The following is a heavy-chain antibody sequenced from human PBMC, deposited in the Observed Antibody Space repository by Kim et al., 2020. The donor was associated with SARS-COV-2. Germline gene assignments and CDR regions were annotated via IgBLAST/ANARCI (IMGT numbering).Heavy chain of an antibody. Sequence: GGSLRLSCAASGFTFSSYEMNWVRQAPGKGLEWVSYISSSGSTIYYADSVKDRFTISRDNAKNSLYLQMNSLRAEDTAVYYCARALITPVYYYDSSGYPRKLDYWGHGTLVTVSS. CDR2: ISSSGSTI. D-gene: IGHD3-22*01. CDR3: ARALITPVYYYDSSGYPRKLDY. V-gene: IGHV3-48*03. J-gene: IGHJ4*01. CDR1: GFTFSSYE.